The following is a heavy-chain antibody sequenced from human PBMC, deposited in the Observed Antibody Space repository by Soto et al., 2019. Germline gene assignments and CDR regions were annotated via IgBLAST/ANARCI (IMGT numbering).Heavy chain of an antibody. Sequence: SETLSLTCTVSSGSISSSSYYWGWLRQPPGKGLEWIGSIYYSGTTYYNPSLKSRVTISVDTSKNQFSLKLSSVTAADTAVYYCARQRYCSSTSCYKSKRPDDHWGQGTLVTVSS. D-gene: IGHD2-2*02. CDR1: SGSISSSSYY. V-gene: IGHV4-39*01. CDR2: IYYSGTT. CDR3: ARQRYCSSTSCYKSKRPDDH. J-gene: IGHJ4*02.